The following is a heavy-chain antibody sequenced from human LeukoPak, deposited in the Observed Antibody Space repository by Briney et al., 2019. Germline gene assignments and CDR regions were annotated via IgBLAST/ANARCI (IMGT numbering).Heavy chain of an antibody. CDR3: ARDHGRFTAAEESDY. CDR2: IIPILGIA. V-gene: IGHV1-69*04. Sequence: GASVKVSCKASGYTFTSYYMHWVRQAPGQGLEWMGRIIPILGIANYAQKFQGRVTITADKSTSTAYMELSSLRSEDTAVYYCARDHGRFTAAEESDYWGQGTLVTVSS. CDR1: GYTFTSYY. J-gene: IGHJ4*02. D-gene: IGHD3-16*01.